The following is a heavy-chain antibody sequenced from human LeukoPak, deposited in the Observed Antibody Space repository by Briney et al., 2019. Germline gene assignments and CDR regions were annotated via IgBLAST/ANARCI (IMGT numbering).Heavy chain of an antibody. CDR2: IYYSGST. CDR3: ARHSVGNWFDP. CDR1: GGSISSSSYY. J-gene: IGHJ5*02. V-gene: IGHV4-39*01. Sequence: SETLSLTCTVSGGSISSSSYYWGWIRQPPGKGLEWIGSIYYSGSTYYNPSLKSRVTISVDTSKNQFSLKLSSVTAADTAVYYCARHSVGNWFDPWGQGTLVTVSS.